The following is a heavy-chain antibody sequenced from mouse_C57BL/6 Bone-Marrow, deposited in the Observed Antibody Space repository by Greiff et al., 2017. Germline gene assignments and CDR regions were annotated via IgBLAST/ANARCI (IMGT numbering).Heavy chain of an antibody. V-gene: IGHV2-9-1*01. CDR2: IWTGGGT. CDR3: SRMSGVYAMDY. J-gene: IGHJ4*01. CDR1: GFSLTSYS. Sequence: VQLQESGPGLVAPSPSLSITCTASGFSLTSYSISWVRQPPGKGLEWLGVIWTGGGTNYNSAPKSSLSISNDNSKRQVFLKMNSLQTDDTARYYCSRMSGVYAMDYWGHGTTVTAAS. D-gene: IGHD1-3*01.